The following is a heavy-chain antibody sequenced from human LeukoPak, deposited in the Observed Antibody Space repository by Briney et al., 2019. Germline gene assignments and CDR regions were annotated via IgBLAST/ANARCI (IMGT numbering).Heavy chain of an antibody. V-gene: IGHV4-34*01. CDR3: ARAKTYYYDSSGYYPTYYFDY. CDR1: GGSFSGYY. J-gene: IGHJ4*02. D-gene: IGHD3-22*01. Sequence: SETLSLTCAVYGGSFSGYYWSWIRQPPGKGLEWIGEINHSGSTNYNPSLKSRVTISVDTSKNQFSLKLSSVTAADTAVYYCARAKTYYYDSSGYYPTYYFDYWGQGTLVTVSS. CDR2: INHSGST.